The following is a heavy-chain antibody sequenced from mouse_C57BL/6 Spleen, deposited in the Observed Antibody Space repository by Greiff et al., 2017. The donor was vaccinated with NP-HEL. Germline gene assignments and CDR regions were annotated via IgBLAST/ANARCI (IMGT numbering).Heavy chain of an antibody. Sequence: QVQLQQPGAELVRPGSSVKLSCKASGYTFTSYWMHWVKQRPIQGLEWIGNIDPSDSETHYNQKFKDKATLTVDKSSSTAYMQLSSLTSEDSAVYYCARSNDYYGSSSYYFDYWGQGTTLTVSS. V-gene: IGHV1-52*01. CDR3: ARSNDYYGSSSYYFDY. CDR1: GYTFTSYW. J-gene: IGHJ2*01. D-gene: IGHD1-1*01. CDR2: IDPSDSET.